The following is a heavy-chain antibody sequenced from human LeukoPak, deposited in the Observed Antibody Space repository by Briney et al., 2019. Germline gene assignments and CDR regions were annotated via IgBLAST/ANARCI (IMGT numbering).Heavy chain of an antibody. CDR2: INPNSGGT. CDR1: GYTFTGYY. V-gene: IGHV1-2*02. Sequence: GASVKVSCKASGYTFTGYYMHWVRQAPGQGLEWMGWINPNSGGTNYAQKFQGRVTMTRDTSISTAYMELSRLRTEDSALYYCAKLPTVAGEDDAYWGQGTLVTVSS. J-gene: IGHJ4*02. CDR3: AKLPTVAGEDDAY. D-gene: IGHD7-27*01.